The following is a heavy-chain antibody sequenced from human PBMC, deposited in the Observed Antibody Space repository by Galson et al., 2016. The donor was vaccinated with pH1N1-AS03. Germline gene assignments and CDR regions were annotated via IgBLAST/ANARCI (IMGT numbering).Heavy chain of an antibody. V-gene: IGHV5-51*01. CDR3: ARHRQSETYSEAFDI. D-gene: IGHD2-15*01. CDR1: GYDFINYW. Sequence: QSGAEVTKPGGSLKISCKASGYDFINYWIGWVRQMPGRGLEWMGVIDPRDSDTRYSPSFQGQVTISADKSITPAHLQWDSLKASDTGMYFCARHRQSETYSEAFDIWGQGTMVTVSS. CDR2: IDPRDSDT. J-gene: IGHJ3*02.